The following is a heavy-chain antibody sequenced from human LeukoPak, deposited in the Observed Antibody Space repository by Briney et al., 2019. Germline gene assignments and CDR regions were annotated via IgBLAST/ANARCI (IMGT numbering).Heavy chain of an antibody. J-gene: IGHJ4*02. CDR3: AGSYSYYLDY. V-gene: IGHV3-30*03. CDR2: ISYDRSSK. D-gene: IGHD2-15*01. CDR1: GFTFSSYG. Sequence: GRSLRLSCAASGFTFSSYGMHWVRQAPGKGLEWVAVISYDRSSKYYADSVNGRFTISRDESENTVFLQMNNLSAEDTAVYYCAGSYSYYLDYWGQGTLVTVSS.